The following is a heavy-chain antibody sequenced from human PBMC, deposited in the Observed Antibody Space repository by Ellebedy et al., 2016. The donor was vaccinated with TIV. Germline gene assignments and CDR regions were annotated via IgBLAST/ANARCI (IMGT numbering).Heavy chain of an antibody. CDR1: GGSISSYY. Sequence: MPGGSLRLSCTVSGGSISSYYWSWIRQPPGKGLEWIGEIHHTGGTNYNPSLKSRVTISVDTSKNQFALELSSVTAADTAVYYCSAAYGRVTPAYWGQGTLVTVSS. CDR2: IHHTGGT. D-gene: IGHD4-17*01. V-gene: IGHV4-59*12. J-gene: IGHJ4*02. CDR3: SAAYGRVTPAY.